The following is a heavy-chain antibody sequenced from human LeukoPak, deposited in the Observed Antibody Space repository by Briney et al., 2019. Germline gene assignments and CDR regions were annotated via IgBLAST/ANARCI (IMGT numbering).Heavy chain of an antibody. Sequence: SETLSLTCAVYGGSLSLYYWSLIPHPPGKALECIGEINHSGSTNYNPSLKRRVTIAVDMSKNQLSLELTSVTAADTAVYYCARGPASGSNFAWFDPWGQGTLVTVSS. V-gene: IGHV4-34*01. CDR3: ARGPASGSNFAWFDP. CDR1: GGSLSLYY. D-gene: IGHD3-10*01. CDR2: INHSGST. J-gene: IGHJ5*02.